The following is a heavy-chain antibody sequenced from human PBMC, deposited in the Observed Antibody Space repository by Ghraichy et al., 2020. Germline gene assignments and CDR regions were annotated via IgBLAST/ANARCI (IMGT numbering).Heavy chain of an antibody. CDR2: IYYSGST. CDR1: GGSISSGGYY. J-gene: IGHJ4*02. V-gene: IGHV4-31*03. Sequence: SETLSLTCSVSGGSISSGGYYWNWIRQHPGKGLEWIGYIYYSGSTYFNPSLKGRPTISVDSSKNQFSLKLTSVTAADTAVYYCARGRDCGGDCYLPYFDYWGRGTLVTVSS. CDR3: ARGRDCGGDCYLPYFDY. D-gene: IGHD2-21*02.